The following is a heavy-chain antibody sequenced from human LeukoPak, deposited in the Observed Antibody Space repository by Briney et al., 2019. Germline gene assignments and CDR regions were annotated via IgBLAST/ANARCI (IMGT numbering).Heavy chain of an antibody. CDR1: GYSISSGYY. Sequence: PSETLSLTCTVSGYSISSGYYWGWIRQPPRKGLEWIGSIYHSGSTYYNPSLKSRVTISVDTSKNQFSLKLSSVTAADTAVYYCARVDDSSGYYDYYFDYWGQGTLVTVSS. V-gene: IGHV4-38-2*02. CDR3: ARVDDSSGYYDYYFDY. J-gene: IGHJ4*02. D-gene: IGHD3-22*01. CDR2: IYHSGST.